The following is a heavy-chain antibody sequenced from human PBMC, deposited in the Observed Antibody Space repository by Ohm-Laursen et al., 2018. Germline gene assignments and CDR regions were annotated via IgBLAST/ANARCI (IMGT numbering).Heavy chain of an antibody. V-gene: IGHV3-11*01. CDR1: GFTFTDYY. J-gene: IGHJ1*01. D-gene: IGHD3-10*01. CDR2: ISSSGSTI. CDR3: AKSLYNYDSGIEYFHH. Sequence: SLRLSCAASGFTFTDYYMSWIRQAPGKGLEWVSYISSSGSTISYADSVRGRFTISRDNAKNSLYLQMHSLRAEDTAVYYCAKSLYNYDSGIEYFHHWGQGTLVTVSS.